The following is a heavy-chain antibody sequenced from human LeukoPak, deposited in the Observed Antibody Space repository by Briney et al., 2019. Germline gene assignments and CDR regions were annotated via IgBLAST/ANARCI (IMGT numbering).Heavy chain of an antibody. Sequence: ASVKVSCKVSGYTLTELSMHWVRQAPGQGLEWMGWINPNSGGTNYAQKFQGRVTMTRDTSISTAYMELSRLRSDDTAVYYCARSNYYDSSGYSYWGQGTLVTVSS. CDR3: ARSNYYDSSGYSY. CDR2: INPNSGGT. V-gene: IGHV1-2*02. D-gene: IGHD3-22*01. CDR1: GYTLTELS. J-gene: IGHJ4*02.